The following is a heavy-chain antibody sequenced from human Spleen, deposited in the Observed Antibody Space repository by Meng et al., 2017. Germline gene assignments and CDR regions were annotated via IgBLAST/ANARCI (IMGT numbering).Heavy chain of an antibody. CDR3: AKNAPYDAFDI. Sequence: SETLSLTCTVSDDSISSYYWSWIRQPPGKGLEWIGYIYYSGSTNYNPSLKSRVTISVDTSKNQFSLKLSSVTAADTAVYYCAKNAPYDAFDIWGQGTMVTVSS. J-gene: IGHJ3*02. CDR2: IYYSGST. CDR1: DDSISSYY. V-gene: IGHV4-59*01. D-gene: IGHD2-2*01.